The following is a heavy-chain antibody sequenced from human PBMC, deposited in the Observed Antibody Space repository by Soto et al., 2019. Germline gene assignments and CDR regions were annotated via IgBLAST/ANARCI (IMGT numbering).Heavy chain of an antibody. Sequence: SETLSLTCTVSGGSISSGDYYWSWVRQPPGKGLEWIGHIYYSGSTYYNPSLMSRITISVDTSKNQFSLKLNSVTAADTAAYYCARATKLSWFDPWGQGTLVTVSS. CDR3: ARATKLSWFDP. J-gene: IGHJ5*02. CDR2: IYYSGST. D-gene: IGHD2-8*01. V-gene: IGHV4-30-4*01. CDR1: GGSISSGDYY.